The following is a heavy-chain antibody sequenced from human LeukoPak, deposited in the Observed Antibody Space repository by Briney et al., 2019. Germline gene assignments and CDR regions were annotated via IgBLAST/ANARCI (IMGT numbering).Heavy chain of an antibody. CDR2: IKQDGSEK. D-gene: IGHD2-2*01. CDR3: AKGGVVVPAATRDYMDV. Sequence: GGSLRLSCAASGFTFSSYWMSWVRQAPGKGLEWVANIKQDGSEKYYVDSVKGRFTISRDNAKNSLYLQMNSLRAEDTAVYYCAKGGVVVPAATRDYMDVWGKGTTVTVSS. CDR1: GFTFSSYW. J-gene: IGHJ6*03. V-gene: IGHV3-7*01.